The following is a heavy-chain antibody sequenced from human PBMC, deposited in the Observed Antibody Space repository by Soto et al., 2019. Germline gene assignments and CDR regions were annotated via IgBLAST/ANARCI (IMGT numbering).Heavy chain of an antibody. CDR1: GGTFSSYT. CDR3: ARERGVPAAMEADYYYGMDV. V-gene: IGHV1-69*08. Sequence: QVQLVQSGAEVKKPGSSVKVSCKASGGTFSSYTISWVRQAPGQGLEWMGRIIPILGIANYAQKFQGRVTITADKSTSTAYMELSSLRSEDTAVYYCARERGVPAAMEADYYYGMDVWGQVTTVTVSS. CDR2: IIPILGIA. J-gene: IGHJ6*02. D-gene: IGHD2-2*01.